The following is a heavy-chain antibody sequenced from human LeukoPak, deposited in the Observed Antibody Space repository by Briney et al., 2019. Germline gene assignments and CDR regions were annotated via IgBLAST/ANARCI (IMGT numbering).Heavy chain of an antibody. CDR2: IYYSGST. CDR3: ARRTRFLKGFDY. D-gene: IGHD2/OR15-2a*01. V-gene: IGHV4-39*01. J-gene: IGHJ4*02. CDR1: GGSISSSSYY. Sequence: PSETLSLTCTVSGGSISSSSYYWGWIRQPPGKGLEWIGSIYYSGSTYYNPSLKSRVTISVDTSKNQFSLKLSSVTAADTAVYYCARRTRFLKGFDYWGQGTLVTVSS.